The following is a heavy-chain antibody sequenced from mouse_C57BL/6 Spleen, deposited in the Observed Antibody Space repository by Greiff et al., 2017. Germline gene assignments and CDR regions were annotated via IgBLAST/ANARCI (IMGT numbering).Heavy chain of an antibody. V-gene: IGHV1-69*01. CDR1: GYTFTSYW. CDR3: ARSSYYGSSYWYVDV. J-gene: IGHJ1*03. CDR2: IDPSDSYT. D-gene: IGHD1-1*01. Sequence: VQLQQPGAELVMPGASVKLSCKASGYTFTSYWMNWVKQRPGQGLEWLGEIDPSDSYTNYNQKVKGKSTLTVEKSSSTASMQLSILTSEDSSVYYCARSSYYGSSYWYVDVEGTGPTVTVAS.